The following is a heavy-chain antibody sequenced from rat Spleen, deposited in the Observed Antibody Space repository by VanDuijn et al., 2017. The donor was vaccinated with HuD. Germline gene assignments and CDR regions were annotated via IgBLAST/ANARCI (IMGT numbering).Heavy chain of an antibody. V-gene: IGHV5-20*01. CDR1: GLLFRDYS. Sequence: EVQLVESDGGLLQPGRSIKLSCAASGLLFRDYSLTWVRPAPEMWLDFVASILNAGGRTYYPDSVKGRFSISRDNAKSTLYLQMNSLRSEDTATYYCTGPFDYWGQGVLVTVSS. CDR3: TGPFDY. CDR2: ILNAGGRT. J-gene: IGHJ2*01.